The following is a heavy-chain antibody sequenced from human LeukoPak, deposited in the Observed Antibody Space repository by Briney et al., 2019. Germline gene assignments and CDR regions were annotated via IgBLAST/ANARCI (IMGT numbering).Heavy chain of an antibody. CDR1: GGSFSGYY. CDR3: ARGQTTFDP. J-gene: IGHJ5*02. CDR2: IKQDGSEK. Sequence: ETLSLTCAVYGGSFSGYYWSWIRQAPGKGLEWVANIKQDGSEKYYVDSVKGRFTISRDNARNSLYLQMNSLRAEDTAVYYCARGQTTFDPWGQGTLVTVSS. V-gene: IGHV3-7*01. D-gene: IGHD1-7*01.